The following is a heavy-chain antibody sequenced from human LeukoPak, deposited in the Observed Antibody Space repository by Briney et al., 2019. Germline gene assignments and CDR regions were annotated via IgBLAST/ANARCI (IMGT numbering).Heavy chain of an antibody. J-gene: IGHJ6*03. CDR3: ARKSKQNGGSGSYYENYYYYMDV. D-gene: IGHD1-26*01. CDR1: GYTFTSYD. V-gene: IGHV1-2*02. CDR2: INPNSGGT. Sequence: ASVKVSCKASGYTFTSYDINWVRQAPGQGLEWMGWINPNSGGTNYAQKFQGRVTMTRDTSISTAYMELSRLRSDDTAVYYCARKSKQNGGSGSYYENYYYYMDVWGKGTTVTVSS.